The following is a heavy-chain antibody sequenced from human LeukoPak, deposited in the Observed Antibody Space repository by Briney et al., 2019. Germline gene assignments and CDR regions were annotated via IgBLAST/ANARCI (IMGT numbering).Heavy chain of an antibody. J-gene: IGHJ4*02. D-gene: IGHD6-13*01. CDR2: ISWDGGST. Sequence: GGSLRLSCAASGFTFDDYTMHWVRQAPGKGLEWVSLISWDGGSTYYADSVKGRFTISRDNSKNSLYLQMNSLRAEDTAVYYCARDKGSWYPDYWGQGTLVTVSS. V-gene: IGHV3-43*01. CDR1: GFTFDDYT. CDR3: ARDKGSWYPDY.